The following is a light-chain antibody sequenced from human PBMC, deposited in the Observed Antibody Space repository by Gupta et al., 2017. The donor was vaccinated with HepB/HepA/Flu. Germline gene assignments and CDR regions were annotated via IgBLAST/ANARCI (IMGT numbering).Light chain of an antibody. V-gene: IGLV2-11*01. Sequence: QSALNHPRSVSGSPGQSVTISCTGTSSDVGGYNYVSRYQQHPGKAPKIMIYDVSTRPSGGPAGFTGSKSGNTASLTLYALQAADEADYYCSSYAGSDVFGAGTKVTVL. CDR3: SSYAGSDV. CDR1: SSDVGGYNY. CDR2: DVS. J-gene: IGLJ1*01.